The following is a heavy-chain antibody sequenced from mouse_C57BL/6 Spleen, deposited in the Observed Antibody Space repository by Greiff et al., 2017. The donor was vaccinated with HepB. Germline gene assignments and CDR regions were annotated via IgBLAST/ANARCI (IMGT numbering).Heavy chain of an antibody. CDR1: GFTFSSYG. CDR2: ISSGGSYT. V-gene: IGHV5-6*01. CDR3: ARHTAQAGDY. J-gene: IGHJ2*01. Sequence: VQLKESGGDLVKPGGSLKLSCAASGFTFSSYGMSWVRQTPDKRLEWVASISSGGSYTYYPDSVKGRFTISRDNAKNTLYLQMSSLKSEDTAMYYCARHTAQAGDYWGQGTTLTVSS. D-gene: IGHD3-2*02.